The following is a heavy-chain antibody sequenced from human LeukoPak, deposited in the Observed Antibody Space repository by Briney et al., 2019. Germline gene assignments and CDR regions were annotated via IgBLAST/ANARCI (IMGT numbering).Heavy chain of an antibody. J-gene: IGHJ2*01. D-gene: IGHD7-27*01. CDR2: ITGSGGNT. V-gene: IGHV3-23*01. Sequence: GGSLRLSCAASGFTFSSYAMSWVRQAPGKGLEWLSSITGSGGNTYYVDSVKGRFTISRDNSKSTLYLQMNSLRAEDTAVYYCTKDLLSNWVHWYFDVWGRGTPVAVSS. CDR3: TKDLLSNWVHWYFDV. CDR1: GFTFSSYA.